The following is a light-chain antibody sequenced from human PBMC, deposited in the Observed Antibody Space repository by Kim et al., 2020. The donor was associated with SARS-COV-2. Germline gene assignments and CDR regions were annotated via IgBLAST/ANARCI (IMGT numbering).Light chain of an antibody. CDR3: QQYGSSPRT. CDR2: GAS. J-gene: IGKJ2*01. CDR1: QSVSSSY. V-gene: IGKV3-20*01. Sequence: EIVLTQSPGTLPLSPGERATLSCRASQSVSSSYLAWYQQKLGQAPRLLIYGASSRATGIPDRFSGSGSGTDFTLTISRLEPEDFAVYYCQQYGSSPRTFGQGTRLKF.